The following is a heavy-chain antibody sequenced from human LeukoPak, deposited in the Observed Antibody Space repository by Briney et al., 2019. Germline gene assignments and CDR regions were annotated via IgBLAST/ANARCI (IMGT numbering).Heavy chain of an antibody. D-gene: IGHD3-22*01. CDR3: ARETDYYDSTGAFDI. CDR2: ISSSGSTI. Sequence: GGSLRLSCAASGFTFSSYEMNWVRQAPGKGLEWVSYISSSGSTIYYADSVKGRFTISRDNAKNSLYLQMNSLRAEDTAIYYCARETDYYDSTGAFDIWGQGTMVTVSS. J-gene: IGHJ3*02. V-gene: IGHV3-48*03. CDR1: GFTFSSYE.